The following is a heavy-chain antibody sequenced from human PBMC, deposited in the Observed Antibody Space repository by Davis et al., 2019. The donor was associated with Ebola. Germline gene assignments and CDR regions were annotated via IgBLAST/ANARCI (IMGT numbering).Heavy chain of an antibody. Sequence: ASVKVSCKASGGTFSSYAISWVRQAPGQGLEWMGWISAYNGNTNYAQKLQGRVTMTTDTSTSTAYMELSRLRSDDTAVYYCARQLTALVTFYYYYGMDVWGQGTTVTVSS. J-gene: IGHJ6*02. CDR1: GGTFSSYA. CDR3: ARQLTALVTFYYYYGMDV. CDR2: ISAYNGNT. D-gene: IGHD5-18*01. V-gene: IGHV1-18*01.